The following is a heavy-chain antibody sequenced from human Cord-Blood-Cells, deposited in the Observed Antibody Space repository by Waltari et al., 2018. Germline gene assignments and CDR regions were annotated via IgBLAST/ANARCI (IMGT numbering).Heavy chain of an antibody. V-gene: IGHV3-30*02. CDR3: AKGASREQLLVSYDL. Sequence: QVQLVESGGGVVQPGGSLRLSCAASGFTFSSYGMHWVRQAPGKGLEWVTCIRYDGSNKYYADAVKGRFTISRDNSKNTLDLQMNSLRAEDTAVYYCAKGASREQLLVSYDLWGRGTLVTVSS. CDR1: GFTFSSYG. CDR2: IRYDGSNK. D-gene: IGHD6-13*01. J-gene: IGHJ2*01.